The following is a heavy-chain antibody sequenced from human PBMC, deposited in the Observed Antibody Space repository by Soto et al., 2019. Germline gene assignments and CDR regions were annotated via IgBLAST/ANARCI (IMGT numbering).Heavy chain of an antibody. D-gene: IGHD6-6*01. CDR2: IKQDGGEK. CDR1: GFTFSGYW. CDR3: ARVASIAAFY. J-gene: IGHJ4*02. Sequence: EVQLVESGGGLVQPGGSLRLSCAASGFTFSGYWMSWVRQAPGKGLEWVANIKQDGGEKFYVDSVKGRFTISRDNARNSLSLQMNSLRAEGTAVYYCARVASIAAFYWGQGTLVTVSS. V-gene: IGHV3-7*05.